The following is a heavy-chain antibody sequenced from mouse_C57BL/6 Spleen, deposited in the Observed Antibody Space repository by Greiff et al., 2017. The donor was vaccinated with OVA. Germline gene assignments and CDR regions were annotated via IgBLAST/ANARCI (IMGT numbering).Heavy chain of an antibody. D-gene: IGHD2-1*01. CDR1: GFTFTDYY. J-gene: IGHJ3*01. V-gene: IGHV7-3*01. CDR3: ARHSNYGVWFAY. CDR2: IRNKANGYTT. Sequence: EVQLVESGGGLVQPGGSLSLSCAASGFTFTDYYMSWVRQPPGKALEWLGFIRNKANGYTTEYSASVKGRFTISTDTSQSILYLHMNALRAEDSATYYCARHSNYGVWFAYWGQGTLVTVSA.